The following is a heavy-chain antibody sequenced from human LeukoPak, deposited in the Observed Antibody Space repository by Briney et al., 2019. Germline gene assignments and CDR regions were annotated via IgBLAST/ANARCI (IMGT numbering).Heavy chain of an antibody. D-gene: IGHD3-22*01. CDR3: ARGTYYYDSSGYYYVYYFDY. CDR1: GGSISSYY. CDR2: IYHSGST. J-gene: IGHJ4*02. Sequence: SETLSLTCTVSGGSISSYYWSWIRQPPGKGLEWIGYIYHSGSTNYNPSLKSRVTISVDTSKNQFSLKLSSVTAADTAVYYCARGTYYYDSSGYYYVYYFDYWGQGTLVTVSS. V-gene: IGHV4-59*01.